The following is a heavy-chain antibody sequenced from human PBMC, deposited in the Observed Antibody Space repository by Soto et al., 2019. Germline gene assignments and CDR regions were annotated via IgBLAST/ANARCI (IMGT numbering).Heavy chain of an antibody. CDR1: GFTFSSYG. Sequence: QVQLVESGGGVVQPGRSLSLSCTASGFTFSSYGMHWVRQAPGKGLEWVEVISYDGSNKYYADSVKGRFTISRDTSKNTLYLQMNSLRAEDTAVYYCAKEGRYCSSTSCLYYYGMDVWGQGTTVTVSS. CDR3: AKEGRYCSSTSCLYYYGMDV. V-gene: IGHV3-30*18. CDR2: ISYDGSNK. J-gene: IGHJ6*02. D-gene: IGHD2-2*01.